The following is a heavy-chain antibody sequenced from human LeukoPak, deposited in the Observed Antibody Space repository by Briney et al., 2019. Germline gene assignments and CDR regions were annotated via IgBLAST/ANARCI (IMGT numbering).Heavy chain of an antibody. CDR1: GYTFTIYY. D-gene: IGHD2-21*02. J-gene: IGHJ4*02. CDR3: ARERIGDSPRPLDY. CDR2: INPSGGGT. V-gene: IGHV1-46*01. Sequence: ALVKLSCKASGYTFTIYYLHWVRQAPGQGLEWMGIINPSGGGTSYAQKFQGRVTMTRDTSTSTVYMELSSLRSEDTAVYYCARERIGDSPRPLDYWGQGTLVTVSS.